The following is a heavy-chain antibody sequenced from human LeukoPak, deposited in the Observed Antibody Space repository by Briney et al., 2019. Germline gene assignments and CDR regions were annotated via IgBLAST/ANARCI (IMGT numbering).Heavy chain of an antibody. CDR1: GGSISSGSYY. J-gene: IGHJ4*02. D-gene: IGHD1-26*01. CDR3: VQGRGDH. Sequence: SETLSLTCIVSGGSISSGSYYWSWIRQPARKGLEWIGRIYTSGITNSNPSLKSRVTISVDTSKNHFSLKLSSVTAADTAVYYYVQGRGDHWGQGTLVTVSS. V-gene: IGHV4-61*02. CDR2: IYTSGIT.